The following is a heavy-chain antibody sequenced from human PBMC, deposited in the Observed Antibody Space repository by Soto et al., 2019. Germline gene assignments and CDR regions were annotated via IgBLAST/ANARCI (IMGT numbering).Heavy chain of an antibody. CDR1: GFTFSSYA. CDR2: MSDDGTKK. V-gene: IGHV3-30-3*01. D-gene: IGHD1-26*01. Sequence: QVQLVESGGGVVQPGRSLRLSCAASGFTFSSYAMHWVRQAPGKGLEWVAVMSDDGTKKYYADSVKGRFTISRDNSKNTLYLQMNSLRSDDTSVYYCASSGSYLIDDWGQGTLVTVSS. J-gene: IGHJ4*02. CDR3: ASSGSYLIDD.